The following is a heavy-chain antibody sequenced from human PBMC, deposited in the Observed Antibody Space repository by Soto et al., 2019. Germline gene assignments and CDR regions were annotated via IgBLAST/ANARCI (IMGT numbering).Heavy chain of an antibody. CDR3: VMHMQLWRLAS. CDR2: ISGSGGST. Sequence: YAAFELKIGSHGGSWIIQATGKGLEWVSAISGSGGSTYYADSVKGRFTISRDNAKNTLYLHMNSLRAEDTALYYCVMHMQLWRLASWRQGTLVTVSS. J-gene: IGHJ4*02. CDR1: ELKIGSHG. D-gene: IGHD2-21*01. V-gene: IGHV3-23*01.